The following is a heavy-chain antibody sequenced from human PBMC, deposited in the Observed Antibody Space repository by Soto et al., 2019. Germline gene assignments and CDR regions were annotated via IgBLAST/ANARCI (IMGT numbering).Heavy chain of an antibody. V-gene: IGHV3-11*01. D-gene: IGHD6-19*01. CDR2: ISITGRTI. CDR3: ARSYSSGWEFDY. Sequence: PGGSLRLSCGASGFTFSYYYMSWIRQAPGKGLEWVSYISITGRTIYYADSVKGRFTVSRDNAQNSLSLKLNSLRVEDTAVYYCARSYSSGWEFDYWGQGTQVTVSS. J-gene: IGHJ4*02. CDR1: GFTFSYYY.